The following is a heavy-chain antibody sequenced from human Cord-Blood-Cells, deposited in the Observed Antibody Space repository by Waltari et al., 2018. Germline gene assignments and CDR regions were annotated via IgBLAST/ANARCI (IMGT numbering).Heavy chain of an antibody. CDR3: ARAMRQLVPFDY. J-gene: IGHJ4*02. CDR2: IYYSGST. CDR1: GGSISSYY. D-gene: IGHD6-6*01. Sequence: QVQLQESGPGLVKPSETLSLTCTVSGGSISSYYWSWIRQPPGKGLEWIGYIYYSGSTNYNPSRKSRVTISVDTSKNQFSLKLSSVTAADTAVYYCARAMRQLVPFDYWGQGTLVTVSS. V-gene: IGHV4-59*01.